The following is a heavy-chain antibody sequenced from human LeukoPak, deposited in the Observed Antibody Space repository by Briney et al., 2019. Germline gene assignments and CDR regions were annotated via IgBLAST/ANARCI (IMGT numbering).Heavy chain of an antibody. J-gene: IGHJ4*02. CDR1: GGTFSRYA. CDR3: ARLPSPHDYGDYSWDY. Sequence: SVKVSCKASGGTFSRYAISWVRQAPGQGLEWMRGIIPIFGTANYAQKFQGRVTITTDESTSTAYMELSSLRSEDTAVYYCARLPSPHDYGDYSWDYWGQGTLVTVSS. V-gene: IGHV1-69*05. CDR2: IIPIFGTA. D-gene: IGHD4-17*01.